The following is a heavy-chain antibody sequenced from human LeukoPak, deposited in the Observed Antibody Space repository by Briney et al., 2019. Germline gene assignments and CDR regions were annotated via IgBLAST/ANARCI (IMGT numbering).Heavy chain of an antibody. V-gene: IGHV4-34*01. CDR2: INHSGST. J-gene: IGHJ6*02. CDR3: ARGKGRVRGVITPPYYYGMDV. D-gene: IGHD3-10*01. CDR1: GGSFSGYY. Sequence: PSETLSLTCAVYGGSFSGYYWSWIRQPPGKGLEWIGGINHSGSTNYNPSLKSRVTISVDTSKNQFSLKLSSVTAADTAVYYCARGKGRVRGVITPPYYYGMDVWGQGTTVTVSS.